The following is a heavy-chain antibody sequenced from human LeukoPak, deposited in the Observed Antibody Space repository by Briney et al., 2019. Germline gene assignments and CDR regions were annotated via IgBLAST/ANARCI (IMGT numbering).Heavy chain of an antibody. CDR3: ARGRYRGWFDP. Sequence: SETLSRTSAVYGGSFRGCYWSWIRQAPGKGMEWIGEINHSGSTNYNPSLKSRVTISVDTSKNQFSLKLSSVTAADTAVYYCARGRYRGWFDPWGQGTLVTVSS. CDR2: INHSGST. J-gene: IGHJ5*02. D-gene: IGHD1-1*01. V-gene: IGHV4-34*01. CDR1: GGSFRGCY.